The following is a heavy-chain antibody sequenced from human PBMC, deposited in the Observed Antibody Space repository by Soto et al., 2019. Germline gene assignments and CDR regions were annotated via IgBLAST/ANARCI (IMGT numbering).Heavy chain of an antibody. CDR3: ARARRHYYGSGSYYSAPFDY. V-gene: IGHV4-59*01. J-gene: IGHJ4*02. CDR2: IYYSGST. CDR1: GGSISSYY. Sequence: PSETLSLTCTVSGGSISSYYWSWIRQPPGKGLEWIGYIYYSGSTNYNPSLKSRVTISVDTSKNQFSLKLSSVTAADTAVYYCARARRHYYGSGSYYSAPFDYWGQGTLVTVSS. D-gene: IGHD3-10*01.